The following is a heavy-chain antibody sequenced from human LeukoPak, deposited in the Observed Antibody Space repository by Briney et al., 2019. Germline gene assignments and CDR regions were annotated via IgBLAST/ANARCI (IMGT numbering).Heavy chain of an antibody. CDR1: GFTFSDYY. D-gene: IGHD2-2*01. CDR2: ISSSGSTI. J-gene: IGHJ4*02. Sequence: GGSLRLSCAASGFTFSDYYMSWLRQAPGKGLEWVSYISSSGSTIYYADSVKGRFTISRDNAKDSLYLQMNSLRAEDTAVYYCARDHSDIVVVPASYDYWGQGTLVTVSS. CDR3: ARDHSDIVVVPASYDY. V-gene: IGHV3-11*04.